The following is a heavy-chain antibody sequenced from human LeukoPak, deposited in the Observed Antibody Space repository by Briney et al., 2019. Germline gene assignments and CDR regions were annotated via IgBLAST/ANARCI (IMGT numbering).Heavy chain of an antibody. D-gene: IGHD5-18*01. Sequence: GGSLRLSCAASGFTVSSNYMSWVRQAPGKGLEWVSVIYSGGSTYYADSVKGRFTISRDNSMNTLYLQMNSLRAEDTAVYYCAKDDRIQTRRYSYNYWGQGTLVTVSS. V-gene: IGHV3-53*01. J-gene: IGHJ4*02. CDR2: IYSGGST. CDR1: GFTVSSNY. CDR3: AKDDRIQTRRYSYNY.